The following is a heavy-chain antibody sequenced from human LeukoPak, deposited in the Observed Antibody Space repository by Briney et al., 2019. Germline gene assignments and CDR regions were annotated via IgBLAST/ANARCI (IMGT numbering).Heavy chain of an antibody. CDR1: GYTFALYY. CDR2: SNPNSGGT. V-gene: IGHV1-2*02. CDR3: ARDTGAPNDFDY. J-gene: IGHJ4*02. Sequence: GSVKVSCEASGYTFALYYMHWLRQAPGQGLEWVGWSNPNSGGTDYSQKFQGRVTITRDTSITTAYMELSRLTSDDTAVYFCARDTGAPNDFDYWGQGTLVTVSS. D-gene: IGHD1-14*01.